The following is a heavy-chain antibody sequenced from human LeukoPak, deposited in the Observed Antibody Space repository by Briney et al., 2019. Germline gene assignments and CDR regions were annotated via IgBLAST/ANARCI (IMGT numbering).Heavy chain of an antibody. J-gene: IGHJ5*02. CDR2: IIPILGIA. CDR1: GGTFSSYA. V-gene: IGHV1-69*04. D-gene: IGHD1-26*01. Sequence: ASVKVSCKASGGTFSSYAISWVRQAPGQGLEWMGRIIPILGIANYAQKFQGRVTITADKSTSTAYMERSSLRPEDTAVYYCARKGIVGDDNWFDPWGQGTLVTVSS. CDR3: ARKGIVGDDNWFDP.